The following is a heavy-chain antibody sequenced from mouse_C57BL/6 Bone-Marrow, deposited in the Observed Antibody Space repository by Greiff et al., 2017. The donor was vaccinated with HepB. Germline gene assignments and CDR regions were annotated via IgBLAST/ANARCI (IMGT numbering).Heavy chain of an antibody. J-gene: IGHJ3*01. Sequence: VQLQQSGPELVKPGASVKISCKASGYTFTDYYINWVKQRPGQGLEWIGWIFPGSGSTYYNEKFKGKATLTVDKSSSTAYMLLSSLTSEDSAVYFCARRGYYGSSYWFAYWGQGTLVTVSA. V-gene: IGHV1-75*01. CDR1: GYTFTDYY. D-gene: IGHD1-1*01. CDR2: IFPGSGST. CDR3: ARRGYYGSSYWFAY.